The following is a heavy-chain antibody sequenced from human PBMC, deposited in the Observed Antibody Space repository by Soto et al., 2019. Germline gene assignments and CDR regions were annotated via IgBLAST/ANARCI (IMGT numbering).Heavy chain of an antibody. V-gene: IGHV4-31*03. CDR1: GGSISSGGYY. CDR2: IYYSGST. J-gene: IGHJ4*02. D-gene: IGHD4-4*01. Sequence: SETLSLTCTVSGGSISSGGYYWSWIRQPPGKGLEWIGYIYYSGSTYHNPSLQSRGTISVDTTKNQFSLKLSAVTAADTAGYYFAGGLNSNYFDYWGQGTLVTVSS. CDR3: AGGLNSNYFDY.